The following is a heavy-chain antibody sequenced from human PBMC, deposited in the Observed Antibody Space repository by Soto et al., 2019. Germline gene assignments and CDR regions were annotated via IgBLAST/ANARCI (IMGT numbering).Heavy chain of an antibody. D-gene: IGHD3-3*01. Sequence: SLILSCAASGFTFDDYAMHWVRQAPGKGLEWVSGISWNSGSIGYADSVKGRFTISRDNAKNSLYLQMNSLRAEDTALYDCAKGHSITVFGGVPLGYDLEGWGQGIAVTVSS. V-gene: IGHV3-9*01. CDR1: GFTFDDYA. CDR2: ISWNSGSI. CDR3: AKGHSITVFGGVPLGYDLEG. J-gene: IGHJ6*02.